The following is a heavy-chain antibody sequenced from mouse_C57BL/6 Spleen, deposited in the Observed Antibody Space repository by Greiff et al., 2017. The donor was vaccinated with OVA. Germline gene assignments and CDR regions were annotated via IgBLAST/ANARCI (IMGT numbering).Heavy chain of an antibody. J-gene: IGHJ4*01. V-gene: IGHV14-3*01. CDR1: GFNIKNTY. CDR2: IDPANGNT. D-gene: IGHD1-1*01. Sequence: EVQRVESVAELVRPGASVKLSCTASGFNIKNTYMHWVKQRPEQGLEWIGRIDPANGNTKYAPKFQGKATITADTSSNTAYLQLSSLTSEDTAIYYCARLYYGSSPYAMDYWGQGTSVTVSS. CDR3: ARLYYGSSPYAMDY.